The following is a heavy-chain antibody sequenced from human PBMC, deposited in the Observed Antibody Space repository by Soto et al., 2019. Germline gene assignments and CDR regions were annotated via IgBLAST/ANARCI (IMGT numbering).Heavy chain of an antibody. J-gene: IGHJ4*02. CDR2: ILSSGRT. V-gene: IGHV4-59*08. D-gene: IGHD3-10*01. Sequence: SETLSLTCTVSGDSISSYHWSWIRQPPGKGLEWIGFILSSGRTNYNPSLKSRVTISVDTSKNQFSLKLSSVTAADMAVYYCARHYGSGTYPLDYWGQGTLVTVSS. CDR1: GDSISSYH. CDR3: ARHYGSGTYPLDY.